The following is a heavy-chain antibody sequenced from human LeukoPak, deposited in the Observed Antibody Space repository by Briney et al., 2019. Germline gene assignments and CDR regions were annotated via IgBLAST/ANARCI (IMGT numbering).Heavy chain of an antibody. V-gene: IGHV3-7*01. Sequence: GGSLRLSCAVSGFTFSSYWMTWVRQAPGKGLEWVANIKEDGSEKSYVDSVKGRFTISRDNAKSSLYLQMNGLRAEDTAVYYCARAVAGNEVRPDCWGQGTLVTVSS. D-gene: IGHD6-19*01. CDR2: IKEDGSEK. CDR3: ARAVAGNEVRPDC. CDR1: GFTFSSYW. J-gene: IGHJ4*02.